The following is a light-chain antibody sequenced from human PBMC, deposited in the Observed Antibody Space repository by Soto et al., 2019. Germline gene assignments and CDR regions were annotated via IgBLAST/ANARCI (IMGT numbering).Light chain of an antibody. Sequence: EIVLTQSPGTLSLSPGEIATLSCRASQSISSSYLAWDQQKPGKAPRLLIYGTFSRATGIPDRFSGSGSGTDFTLTISRLEPEYFAVYFCQQYGSSPYTFDQGTKLEI. CDR1: QSISSSY. V-gene: IGKV3-20*01. CDR3: QQYGSSPYT. J-gene: IGKJ2*01. CDR2: GTF.